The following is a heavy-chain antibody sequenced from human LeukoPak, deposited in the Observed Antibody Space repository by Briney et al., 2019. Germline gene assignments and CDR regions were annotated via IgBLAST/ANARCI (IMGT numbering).Heavy chain of an antibody. J-gene: IGHJ3*02. V-gene: IGHV3-74*01. Sequence: GGSLRLSCAASGFTFSSYWMHWVRQAPGKGLGWVSRINSDGSSTSYTDSVKGRFTISRDNAKNTLYLQMNSLRAEDTAVYYCAREGEWELVDAFDNWGQGTMVTVSS. D-gene: IGHD1-26*01. CDR3: AREGEWELVDAFDN. CDR1: GFTFSSYW. CDR2: INSDGSST.